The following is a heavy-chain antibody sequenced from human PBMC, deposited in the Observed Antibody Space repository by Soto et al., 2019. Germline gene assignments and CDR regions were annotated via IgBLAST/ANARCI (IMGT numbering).Heavy chain of an antibody. V-gene: IGHV1-3*01. D-gene: IGHD7-27*01. CDR1: GYTFTSYA. J-gene: IGHJ4*02. CDR3: ARELGMELSDY. Sequence: QVQLVQSGAEVKKPGASVKVSCKASGYTFTSYAMHWVRQAPGQRLEWMGWINAGNGNTKYSQKLQGGVTITRDTATSAPHMALSNLAFGVKVVNYFARELGMELSDYGGRATLVTDS. CDR2: INAGNGNT.